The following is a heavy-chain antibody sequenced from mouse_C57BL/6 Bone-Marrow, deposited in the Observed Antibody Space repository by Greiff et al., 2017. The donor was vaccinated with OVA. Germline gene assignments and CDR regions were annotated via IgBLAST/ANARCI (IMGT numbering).Heavy chain of an antibody. J-gene: IGHJ3*01. V-gene: IGHV1-69*01. CDR2: IDPSDSYT. D-gene: IGHD2-2*01. CDR3: ARDGYDWFAY. CDR1: GDTATSYW. Sequence: QVQLQQPGAELVMPGASVKLSCKASGDTATSYWMNWVKQRPGQGLEWIGEIDPSDSYTNYNQKFKGKSTLTVDKSSSTAYMQLSSLTSEDSAVYYCARDGYDWFAYWGQGTLVTVSA.